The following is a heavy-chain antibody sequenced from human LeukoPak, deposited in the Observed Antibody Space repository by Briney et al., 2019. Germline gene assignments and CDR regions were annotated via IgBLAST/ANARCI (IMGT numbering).Heavy chain of an antibody. Sequence: SETLSFTRAVYGGSFSSYWGWIRQPPGKGLEWIGEVSHVGTTKYNPSFKSRVIISVDTSKNQFSLRVTSVTAADTAVYYCAREPDRIRFDPWGQGTLVTVSS. CDR2: VSHVGTT. V-gene: IGHV4-34*01. D-gene: IGHD1-14*01. CDR3: AREPDRIRFDP. J-gene: IGHJ5*02. CDR1: GGSFSSY.